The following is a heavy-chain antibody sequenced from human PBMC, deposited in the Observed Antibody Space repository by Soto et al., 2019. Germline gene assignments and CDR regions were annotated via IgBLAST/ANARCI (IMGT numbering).Heavy chain of an antibody. J-gene: IGHJ4*02. D-gene: IGHD5-18*01. CDR1: GGTFSSYA. CDR3: ARLLHGYSPVFDY. CDR2: IIPIFGTA. Sequence: SVKVSCKASGGTFSSYAISWVRQAPGQGLEWMGGIIPIFGTANYAQKFQGRVTITADESTSTAYMELSSLRSEDTAVYYCARLLHGYSPVFDYWGQGTPVTVSS. V-gene: IGHV1-69*13.